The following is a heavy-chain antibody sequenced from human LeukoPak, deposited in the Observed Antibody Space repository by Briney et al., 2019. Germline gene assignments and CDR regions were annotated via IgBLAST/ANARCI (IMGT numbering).Heavy chain of an antibody. CDR3: ARGFRGNSRGSFDI. V-gene: IGHV4-34*01. J-gene: IGHJ3*02. Sequence: PSETLSLTCAVYGGSFSDYYWNWIRQPPGKGPEWIGEINDRGTTKHNPSLKSRVTILVDTSKNQFSLRLSSVTAADTAVYYCARGFRGNSRGSFDIWGQGTMVTVSS. D-gene: IGHD4-23*01. CDR1: GGSFSDYY. CDR2: INDRGTT.